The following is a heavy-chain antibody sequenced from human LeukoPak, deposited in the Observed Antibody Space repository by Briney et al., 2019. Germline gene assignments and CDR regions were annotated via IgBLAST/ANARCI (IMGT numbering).Heavy chain of an antibody. CDR1: GFTFSSDA. V-gene: IGHV3-23*01. CDR3: ARGSSGYTDAFGI. D-gene: IGHD5-12*01. J-gene: IGHJ3*02. CDR2: IGGSGSDT. Sequence: SLTFSCSASGFTFSSDAMSWGRPAPGKGLEWVLTIGGSGSDTYYADSVKGRITIARDNSKNTLYLQMNSLRAEDTDVYYCARGSSGYTDAFGIWGQGTMVTVSS.